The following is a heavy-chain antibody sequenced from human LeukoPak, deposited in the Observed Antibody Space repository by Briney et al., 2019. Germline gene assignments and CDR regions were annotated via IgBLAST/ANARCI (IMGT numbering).Heavy chain of an antibody. CDR1: GFTFSSCG. Sequence: GGSLRLSCAASGFTFSSCGFNWVRQAPGKGLEWVSSIGPTGTDRYYADSVRGRFTIARDNAENSMYLQMDSLRDEDTAVYYCATETIGRHYDYWGQGTLLTVSS. D-gene: IGHD1-14*01. CDR2: IGPTGTDR. V-gene: IGHV3-21*01. CDR3: ATETIGRHYDY. J-gene: IGHJ4*02.